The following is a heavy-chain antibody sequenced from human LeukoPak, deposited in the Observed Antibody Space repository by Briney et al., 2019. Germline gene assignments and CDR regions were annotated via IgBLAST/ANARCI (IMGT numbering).Heavy chain of an antibody. J-gene: IGHJ4*02. CDR1: GFTFSSYS. Sequence: GGSLRLSCAASGFTFSSYSMNWVRQAPGKGPEWVSSISSSSYIYYADSVKGRFTISRDNAKNSLYLQMNSLRAEDTAVYYCARDVGYYFDYWGQGTLVTVSS. D-gene: IGHD1-26*01. V-gene: IGHV3-21*01. CDR2: ISSSSYI. CDR3: ARDVGYYFDY.